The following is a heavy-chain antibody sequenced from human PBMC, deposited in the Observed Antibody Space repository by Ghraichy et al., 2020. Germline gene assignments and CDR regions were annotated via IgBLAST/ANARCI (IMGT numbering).Heavy chain of an antibody. CDR2: ISSTSNTI. J-gene: IGHJ4*02. V-gene: IGHV3-48*01. CDR1: GFTFSKFG. Sequence: GGSLGLSCEDSGFTFSKFGMNWVRQAPGKGLEWLSYISSTSNTIYYADSVKGRFTISRDNAKSSLYLQMNSLRAEDTAVYYCARDTSSWYLDYWGQGTLATVSS. CDR3: ARDTSSWYLDY. D-gene: IGHD6-13*01.